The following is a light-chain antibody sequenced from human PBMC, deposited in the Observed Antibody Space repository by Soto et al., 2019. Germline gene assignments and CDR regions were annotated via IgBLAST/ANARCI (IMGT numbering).Light chain of an antibody. Sequence: DIQMTQSPSTLSASVGDRVTITCRASESINSWLAWYQQKPGKAPKLLIYQASSLQSGLPSRFSGSGSGTEFSLTISSLQPDDFATYYCQQYSHWYTFGQGTKLEIK. J-gene: IGKJ2*01. V-gene: IGKV1-5*03. CDR1: ESINSW. CDR2: QAS. CDR3: QQYSHWYT.